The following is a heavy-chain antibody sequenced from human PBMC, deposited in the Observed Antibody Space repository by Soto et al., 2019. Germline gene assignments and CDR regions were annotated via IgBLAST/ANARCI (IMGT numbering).Heavy chain of an antibody. J-gene: IGHJ4*02. V-gene: IGHV3-11*05. CDR3: ARVVHYYGSGSYYGHYFDY. CDR2: ISSSSSYT. D-gene: IGHD3-10*01. CDR1: GFTFSSYA. Sequence: GGSLRLSCAASGFTFSSYAMSWVRQAPGKGLEWVSYISSSSSYTNYADSVKGRFTISRDNAKNSLYLQMNSLRAEDTAVYYCARVVHYYGSGSYYGHYFDYWGQGTLVTVSS.